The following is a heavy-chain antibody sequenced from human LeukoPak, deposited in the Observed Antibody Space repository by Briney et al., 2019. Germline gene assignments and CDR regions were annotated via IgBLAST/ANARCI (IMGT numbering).Heavy chain of an antibody. V-gene: IGHV1-46*01. Sequence: ASVKVSCKASGYTFTGYYMHWVRQAPGQGLEWMGIINPTDGSASYAQKFQGRVTMTRDMSTSTVYMELRSLRSDDRAVYFCARGHGSGSTNWFDPWGQGTLVTVSS. CDR3: ARGHGSGSTNWFDP. D-gene: IGHD3-10*01. CDR2: INPTDGSA. CDR1: GYTFTGYY. J-gene: IGHJ5*02.